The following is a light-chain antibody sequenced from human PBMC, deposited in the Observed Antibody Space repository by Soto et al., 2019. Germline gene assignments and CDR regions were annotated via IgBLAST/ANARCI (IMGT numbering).Light chain of an antibody. CDR2: GNL. CDR1: SSNIGAGYD. Sequence: QSVLTQPPSVSGAPGQKVTISCTGSSSNIGAGYDVPWYQQLPGTAPKLLIHGNLNRPSGVPDRFSGSKSGSSASLAITGLQAKDEADYYCQSYDSSLVFGGGTKLTVL. V-gene: IGLV1-40*01. CDR3: QSYDSSLV. J-gene: IGLJ2*01.